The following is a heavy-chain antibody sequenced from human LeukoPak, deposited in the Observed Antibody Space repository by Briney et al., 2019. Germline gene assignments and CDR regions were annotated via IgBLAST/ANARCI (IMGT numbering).Heavy chain of an antibody. CDR1: GYSFTSYW. J-gene: IGHJ5*01. CDR2: IFPDDSDT. Sequence: GESLKISCKGSGYSFTSYWIGWVRQMPGKGLEWMGIIFPDDSDTRYSLSFQGLITISADKSINTAYLQWSSLKASDTAMYYCARHSDITVADSWGQGTLVTVSS. D-gene: IGHD6-19*01. V-gene: IGHV5-51*01. CDR3: ARHSDITVADS.